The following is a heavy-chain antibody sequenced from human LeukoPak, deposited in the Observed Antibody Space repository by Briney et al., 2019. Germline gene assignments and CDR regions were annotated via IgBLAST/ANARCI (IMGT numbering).Heavy chain of an antibody. D-gene: IGHD3-3*01. V-gene: IGHV1-46*01. CDR1: GYTFTSYY. CDR2: INPSGGST. Sequence: GASVKVSCKASGYTFTSYYMHWVRQAPGQGLEWMGIINPSGGSTSYAQKFQGRVTMTRDTSTSTVYMELSSLRSEDTAVYYCARDRKDLWSGYYSYFDYWGQGTLVTVSS. CDR3: ARDRKDLWSGYYSYFDY. J-gene: IGHJ4*02.